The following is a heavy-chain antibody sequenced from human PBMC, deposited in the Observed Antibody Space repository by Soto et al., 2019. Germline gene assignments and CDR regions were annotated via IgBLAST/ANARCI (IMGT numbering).Heavy chain of an antibody. CDR1: GGSFSSYT. CDR3: ALDSGSDVFDI. CDR2: IVPMVGRT. Sequence: QVQLVQSGDEVKKTGSSVKVSCKASGGSFSSYTISWVRQAPGQGLEWMGRIVPMVGRTIYAQKFQGRVAISADKSTTTAYMDLSNLASEDTAMYYCALDSGSDVFDIWGQGTLVTVSS. J-gene: IGHJ3*02. D-gene: IGHD3-10*01. V-gene: IGHV1-69*02.